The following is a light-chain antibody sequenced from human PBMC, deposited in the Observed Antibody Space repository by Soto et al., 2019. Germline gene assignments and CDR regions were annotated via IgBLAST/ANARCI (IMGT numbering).Light chain of an antibody. CDR1: SSNIGAGYD. J-gene: IGLJ3*02. CDR2: GST. Sequence: QSVLSQPPSVSGAPGQRVTISCTGSSSNIGAGYDAHWFQQVPGTAPKLLIYGSTNRPSGVPDRFSGSKSGTAASLAIVGLQSEDEGDYYCAARDDSLKGWVFGGGTKVTVL. V-gene: IGLV1-40*01. CDR3: AARDDSLKGWV.